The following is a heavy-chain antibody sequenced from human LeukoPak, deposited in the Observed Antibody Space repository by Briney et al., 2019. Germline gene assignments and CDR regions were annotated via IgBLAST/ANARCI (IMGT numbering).Heavy chain of an antibody. CDR1: GGSISSGGYY. CDR3: ARGDVEMAKIKAIDY. CDR2: IYYSGST. Sequence: PSQTLSLTCTVSGGSISSGGYYWSWIRQHPGKCLEWIGYIYYSGSTYYNPSLKSRVTISVDTSKNQFSLKMSSVTDADTAVYYCARGDVEMAKIKAIDYWGQGTLVTVSS. J-gene: IGHJ4*02. V-gene: IGHV4-31*03. D-gene: IGHD5-24*01.